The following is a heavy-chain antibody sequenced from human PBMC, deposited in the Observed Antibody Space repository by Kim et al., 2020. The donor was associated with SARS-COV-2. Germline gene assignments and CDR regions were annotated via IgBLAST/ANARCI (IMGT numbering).Heavy chain of an antibody. D-gene: IGHD3-22*01. Sequence: SETLSLTCTVSGGSISSSSYYWGWIRQPPGKGLEWIGSIYYSGSTYYNPSLKSRVTISVDTSKNQFSLKLSSVTAADTAVYYCARDLPYYYDSSGYNYFDYWGQGTLVTVSS. J-gene: IGHJ4*02. CDR3: ARDLPYYYDSSGYNYFDY. CDR1: GGSISSSSYY. V-gene: IGHV4-39*07. CDR2: IYYSGST.